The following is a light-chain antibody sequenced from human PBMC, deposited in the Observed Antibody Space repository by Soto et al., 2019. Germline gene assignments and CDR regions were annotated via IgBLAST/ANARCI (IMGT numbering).Light chain of an antibody. Sequence: VLTQSPATLSVSPGESASLSCRASQNINRNLAWYQQRPGQAPRLLILCASTRASGIPARFSGCGSGTEFTLTISSLVSEDFAVYYCQQYEESPPYTFGQGTKVEFK. CDR3: QQYEESPPYT. J-gene: IGKJ2*01. CDR1: QNINRN. V-gene: IGKV3-15*01. CDR2: CAS.